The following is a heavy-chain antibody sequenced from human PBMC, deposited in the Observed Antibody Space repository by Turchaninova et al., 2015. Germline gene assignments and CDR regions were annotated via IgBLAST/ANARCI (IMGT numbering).Heavy chain of an antibody. V-gene: IGHV4-38-2*01. CDR2: SYSGTT. D-gene: IGHD1-14*01. J-gene: IGHJ4*02. CDR1: GDSISSGYY. Sequence: QVHLRESGPGLVTPSEHLSLPCAGPGDSISSGYYWGWIRQPPGKGLKGIGSSYSGTTYYNPALKSRVTISIDISKIQFSLKLSSVTAADTAVYHCARHAELVLVWGRGTLVIVSS. CDR3: ARHAELVLV.